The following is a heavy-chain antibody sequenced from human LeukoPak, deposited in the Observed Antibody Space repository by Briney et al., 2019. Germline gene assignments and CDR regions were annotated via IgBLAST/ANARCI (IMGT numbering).Heavy chain of an antibody. CDR2: ISAYNGNT. CDR3: ARDNWAPTRAYYYDSSGYQGSDWYFGL. J-gene: IGHJ2*01. D-gene: IGHD3-22*01. CDR1: GYTFTSYG. Sequence: ASVKVSCKASGYTFTSYGISWVRQAPGQGLEWMGWISAYNGNTNYAQKLQGRVTMTTDTSTSTAYMELRSLRSDDTAVYYCARDNWAPTRAYYYDSSGYQGSDWYFGLWGRGTLVTVSS. V-gene: IGHV1-18*01.